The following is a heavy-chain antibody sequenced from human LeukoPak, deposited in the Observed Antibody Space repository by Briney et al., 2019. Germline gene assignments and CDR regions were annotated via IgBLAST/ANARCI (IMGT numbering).Heavy chain of an antibody. D-gene: IGHD6-19*01. CDR3: ARDRAIAGTKEDAFDI. J-gene: IGHJ3*02. CDR1: GYTFTRYY. CDR2: INPSGGST. V-gene: IGHV1-46*01. Sequence: GASVKVSCKASGYTFTRYYMHWVRQAPGQGLEWMGRINPSGGSTSYAQKFQGRVTTTRDTSTSTVYMELSSLRSEDTAVYYCARDRAIAGTKEDAFDIWGQGTMVTVSS.